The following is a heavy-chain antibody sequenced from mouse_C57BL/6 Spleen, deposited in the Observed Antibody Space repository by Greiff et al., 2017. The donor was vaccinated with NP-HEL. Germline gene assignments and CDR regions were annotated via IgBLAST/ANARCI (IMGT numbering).Heavy chain of an antibody. D-gene: IGHD1-1*01. CDR1: GFTFSDYG. J-gene: IGHJ2*01. Sequence: EVKLVESGGGLVKPGGSLNLSCAASGFTFSDYGMHWVRQAPEKGLEWVAYISSGSSTIYYADTVKGRFTISRDNAKNTLFLQMTRLRSEDTAMYYCAREGDYYGSFDYWGQGTTLTVSS. CDR3: AREGDYYGSFDY. V-gene: IGHV5-17*01. CDR2: ISSGSSTI.